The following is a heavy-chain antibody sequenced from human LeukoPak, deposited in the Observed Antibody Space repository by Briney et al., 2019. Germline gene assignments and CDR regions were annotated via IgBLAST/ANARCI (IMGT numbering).Heavy chain of an antibody. V-gene: IGHV4-59*08. CDR3: VRLSVVSPHRYFDL. D-gene: IGHD4-23*01. CDR1: GGSISGYI. CDR2: IYHTGGT. Sequence: SETLSLTCTVSGGSISGYIWSWVRQPPGKGLEWIAYIYHTGGTNYNPSLKSRATISLDTSENQFSLRLTSVTAADTAVYHCVRLSVVSPHRYFDLWGRGTLVAVSS. J-gene: IGHJ2*01.